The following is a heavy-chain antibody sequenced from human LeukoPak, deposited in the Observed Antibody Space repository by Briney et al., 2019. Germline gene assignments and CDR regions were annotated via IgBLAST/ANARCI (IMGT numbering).Heavy chain of an antibody. J-gene: IGHJ5*02. V-gene: IGHV1-69*13. Sequence: ASVKVSCRASGGTFSSYAISWVRQAPGQGLEWMGGIIPIFGTANYAQKFQGRVTITADESTSTAYMELSSLRSEDTAVYYCARGKSERWLQSARYNWFDPWGQGTLVTVSS. CDR1: GGTFSSYA. CDR3: ARGKSERWLQSARYNWFDP. D-gene: IGHD5-24*01. CDR2: IIPIFGTA.